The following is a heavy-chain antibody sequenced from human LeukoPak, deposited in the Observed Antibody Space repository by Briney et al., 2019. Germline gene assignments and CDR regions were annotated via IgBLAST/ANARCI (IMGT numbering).Heavy chain of an antibody. CDR1: GGSFSGYY. J-gene: IGHJ4*02. Sequence: SENLSLTCAVYGGSFSGYYWSWIRQPPGKGLEWIGEINHSGSTNYNPSLKSRVTISVDTSKNQLSLKLSSVTAADTAVYYCARCVTIFGVVTYYFDYWGQGTLVTVSS. CDR2: INHSGST. D-gene: IGHD3-3*01. V-gene: IGHV4-34*01. CDR3: ARCVTIFGVVTYYFDY.